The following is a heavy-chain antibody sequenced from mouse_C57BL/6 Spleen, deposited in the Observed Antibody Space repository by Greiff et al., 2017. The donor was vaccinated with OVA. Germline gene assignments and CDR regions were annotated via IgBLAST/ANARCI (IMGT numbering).Heavy chain of an antibody. CDR3: ATYYGSSPFAY. Sequence: QVHVKQSGAELVKPGASVKLSCKASGYTFTSYWMQWVKQRPGQGLEWIGEIDPSDSYTNYNQKFKGKATLTVDTSSSTAYMQLSSLTSEDSAVYYCATYYGSSPFAYWGQGTLVTVSA. J-gene: IGHJ3*01. D-gene: IGHD1-1*01. CDR1: GYTFTSYW. V-gene: IGHV1-50*01. CDR2: IDPSDSYT.